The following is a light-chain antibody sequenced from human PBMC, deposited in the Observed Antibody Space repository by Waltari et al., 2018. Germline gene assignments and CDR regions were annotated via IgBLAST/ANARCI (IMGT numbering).Light chain of an antibody. CDR3: QKYERLPAT. CDR1: QSIGRS. J-gene: IGKJ1*01. Sequence: EIVLTQSPGTLSFSLGDRATLSCRASQSIGRSVVWYQQRPGQAPRLLIYDISRRATGIPDRFSGSGYGTDFSLTISRLEPEDFAVYYCQKYERLPATFGQ. CDR2: DIS. V-gene: IGKV3-20*01.